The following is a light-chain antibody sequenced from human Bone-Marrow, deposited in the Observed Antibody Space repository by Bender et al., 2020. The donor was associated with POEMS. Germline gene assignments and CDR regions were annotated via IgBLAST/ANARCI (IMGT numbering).Light chain of an antibody. J-gene: IGLJ3*02. CDR3: QSYDTYNQV. CDR1: SGSVASSY. CDR2: END. V-gene: IGLV6-57*01. Sequence: NFMLIQPHSVSESPGKTVTISCTRSSGSVASSYVQWYRQRPGSSPTTVIYENDQRPSGVPDRFSGSIDSSSNSASLTISGLKTEDEAVYYCQSYDTYNQVFGGGTKLTVL.